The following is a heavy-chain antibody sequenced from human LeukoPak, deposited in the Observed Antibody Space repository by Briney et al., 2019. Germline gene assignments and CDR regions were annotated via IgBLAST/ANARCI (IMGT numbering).Heavy chain of an antibody. CDR3: ARDDDSSGYYYGGDY. Sequence: PGGPLRLSCAGSGFTFSSYSMNWVRQAPGEGLGGVSSISSSSSYIYYADSVKGRFTISRDNAKNSLYLQMNSLRAEDTAVYYCARDDDSSGYYYGGDYWGQGTLVTVSS. J-gene: IGHJ4*02. D-gene: IGHD3-22*01. CDR2: ISSSSSYI. CDR1: GFTFSSYS. V-gene: IGHV3-21*01.